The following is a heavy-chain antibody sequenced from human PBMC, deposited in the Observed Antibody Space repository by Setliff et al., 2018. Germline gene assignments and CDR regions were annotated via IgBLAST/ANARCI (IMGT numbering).Heavy chain of an antibody. J-gene: IGHJ6*03. V-gene: IGHV4-4*07. Sequence: ETLSLTCTVSGGSISSHYWTWIRQPAGKGLEWIGRLYTSGDTNYNPSLKSRVTISLDTSKNQFSLSLTSVTAEDTAVYYCARMSGFQYIDVWDKGTTVTVSS. CDR3: ARMSGFQYIDV. D-gene: IGHD3-3*01. CDR2: LYTSGDT. CDR1: GGSISSHY.